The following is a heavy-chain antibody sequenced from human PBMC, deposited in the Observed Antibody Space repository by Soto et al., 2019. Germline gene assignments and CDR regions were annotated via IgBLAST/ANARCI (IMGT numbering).Heavy chain of an antibody. D-gene: IGHD1-20*01. CDR2: SYYSGTT. CDR1: GASISVHSYY. CDR3: TRRYNWNDNYFDV. V-gene: IGHV4-39*01. J-gene: IGHJ4*02. Sequence: SETLSLTCTASGASISVHSYYWTWIRQPPGKGLEWIGSSYYSGTTYFNPSLKSRATISVDTSKNQFSLRLTSVTAADTAIYYCTRRYNWNDNYFDVWGPGSLVTVSS.